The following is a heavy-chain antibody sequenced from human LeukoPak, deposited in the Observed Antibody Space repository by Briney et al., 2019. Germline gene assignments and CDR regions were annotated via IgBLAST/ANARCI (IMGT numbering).Heavy chain of an antibody. CDR3: ARASYCTNGVCYYYFDY. CDR2: MNPNSGNT. Sequence: ASVKVSCKASGYTFTSYGIGWVRQAPGQGLEWMGWMNPNSGNTGYAQKFQGRVTITRNTSISTAYMELSSLRSEDTAVYYCARASYCTNGVCYYYFDYWGQGTLVTVSS. V-gene: IGHV1-8*03. CDR1: GYTFTSYG. J-gene: IGHJ4*02. D-gene: IGHD2-8*01.